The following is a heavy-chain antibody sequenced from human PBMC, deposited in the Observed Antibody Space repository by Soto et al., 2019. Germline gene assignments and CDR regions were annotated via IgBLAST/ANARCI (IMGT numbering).Heavy chain of an antibody. CDR3: ASRERVDAFDV. CDR2: IIPILGSA. J-gene: IGHJ3*01. V-gene: IGHV1-69*01. CDR1: GGTIISHA. Sequence: QVQLVQSGAEVKRPGSSVKVSCKASGGTIISHAISWVRQAPGQGLEWMGGIIPILGSANYAQKFQDRITIIADASTSTTYMELSSLRSDDAAVYYCASRERVDAFDVWGQGTLVTVSS. D-gene: IGHD1-26*01.